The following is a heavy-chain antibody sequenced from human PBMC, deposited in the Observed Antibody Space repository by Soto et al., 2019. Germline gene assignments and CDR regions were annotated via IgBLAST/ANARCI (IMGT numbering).Heavy chain of an antibody. J-gene: IGHJ5*01. CDR3: ARVGFPGDYSNYVGWFYP. CDR1: GYTFTSYG. D-gene: IGHD4-4*01. Sequence: ASVKVSCKASGYTFTSYGISWVRQAPGQGLEWMGWISAYNGNTNYAQKLQGRVTMTTDTSTSTAYMELRSLRSDDTAVYYCARVGFPGDYSNYVGWFYPWGQGTLVTVSS. CDR2: ISAYNGNT. V-gene: IGHV1-18*01.